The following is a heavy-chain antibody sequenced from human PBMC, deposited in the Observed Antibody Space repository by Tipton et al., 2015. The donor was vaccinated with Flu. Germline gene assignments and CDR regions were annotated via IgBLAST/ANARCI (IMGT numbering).Heavy chain of an antibody. Sequence: TLSLTCTVSGGSISSYYWSWIRQPPGKGLEWIGYIYYSGSTNYTPSLKSRVTISVDTSKNQFSLKLSSVTAADAAVYYCARDGEGVVIIPPYYFDYWGQGTLVTVSS. CDR2: IYYSGST. CDR1: GGSISSYY. CDR3: ARDGEGVVIIPPYYFDY. V-gene: IGHV4-59*12. J-gene: IGHJ4*02. D-gene: IGHD3-3*01.